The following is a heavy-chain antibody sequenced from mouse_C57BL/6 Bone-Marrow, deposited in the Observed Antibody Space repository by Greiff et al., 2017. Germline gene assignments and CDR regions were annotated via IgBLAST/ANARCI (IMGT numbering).Heavy chain of an antibody. CDR1: GYAFTNYL. V-gene: IGHV1-54*01. CDR2: INPGSGGT. CDR3: ARLIYYDYDYFDY. J-gene: IGHJ2*01. Sequence: QVQLQQSGAELVRPGTSVKVSCKASGYAFTNYLIEWVKQRPGQGLEWIGVINPGSGGTNYNEKFKGKATLTADKSSSTAYMQLSSLTSEDSAVYVYARLIYYDYDYFDYWGQGTTLTVSS. D-gene: IGHD2-4*01.